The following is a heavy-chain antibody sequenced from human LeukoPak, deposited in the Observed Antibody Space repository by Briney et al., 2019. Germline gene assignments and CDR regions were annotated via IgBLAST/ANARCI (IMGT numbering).Heavy chain of an antibody. CDR2: IGTGGDT. Sequence: GGSLRLSCAASGFTFSHYGMHWVRQAPGKGLEWVAAIGTGGDTYYRDSVKGRFTIPRGNAKNSLYLQMNSLRVGDTAVYYCVRDYGPGGFGPWGQGALVTVSS. D-gene: IGHD3-10*01. CDR3: VRDYGPGGFGP. J-gene: IGHJ5*02. CDR1: GFTFSHYG. V-gene: IGHV3-13*01.